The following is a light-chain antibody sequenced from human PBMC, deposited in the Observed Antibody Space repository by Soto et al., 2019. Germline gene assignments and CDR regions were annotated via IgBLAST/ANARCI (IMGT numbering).Light chain of an antibody. CDR2: DAS. CDR3: QHYNDWPLT. V-gene: IGKV3-15*01. Sequence: EVVLTQSPGTLSLSPGERATLSCRASQTINNIYFAWYQQKPGQTPRLLIFDASTRATGIPARFSGSGSETEFTLTISSLQSEDFAVYYCQHYNDWPLTFGGGTKVDNK. J-gene: IGKJ4*01. CDR1: QTINNIY.